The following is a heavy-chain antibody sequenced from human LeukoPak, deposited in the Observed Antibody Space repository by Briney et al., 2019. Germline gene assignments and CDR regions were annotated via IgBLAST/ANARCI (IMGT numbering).Heavy chain of an antibody. J-gene: IGHJ3*02. Sequence: SQTLSLTCTVSGDSISSGSFYWSWIRQAAGKGLEWIGRIYTSGSTNYNPSLKSRVTISVDTSKNQFSLKLSSVTAADTAVYYCAVLTLWFDAFDIWGQGTMVTVSS. V-gene: IGHV4-61*02. D-gene: IGHD3-10*01. CDR3: AVLTLWFDAFDI. CDR2: IYTSGST. CDR1: GDSISSGSFY.